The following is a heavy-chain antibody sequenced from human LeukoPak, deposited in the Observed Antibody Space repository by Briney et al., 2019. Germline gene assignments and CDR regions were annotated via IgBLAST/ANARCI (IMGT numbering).Heavy chain of an antibody. CDR2: IYYSGST. J-gene: IGHJ6*03. Sequence: SETLSLTCTVSGGSISSHYRSWIRQPPGQELEWIGYIYYSGSTNYNPSLKSRVTISVDTSKNQFSLELSSVTAADTAVYYCARTYGSGSYYLYYYYYYYMDVWGKGTRVSVSS. CDR1: GGSISSHY. D-gene: IGHD3-10*01. V-gene: IGHV4-59*11. CDR3: ARTYGSGSYYLYYYYYYYMDV.